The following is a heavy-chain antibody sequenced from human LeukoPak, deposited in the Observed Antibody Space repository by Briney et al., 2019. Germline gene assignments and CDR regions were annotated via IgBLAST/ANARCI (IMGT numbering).Heavy chain of an antibody. CDR2: IHYSGST. Sequence: SETLSLTCTVSGGSISSYYWTWIRQPPGKGLVWIGYIHYSGSTNYNPSLESRVTISVDTSKNQFSLKLSSVTAADTAVYYCARVSWFPGTSYYYMDVWGKGTTVTVSS. J-gene: IGHJ6*03. CDR1: GGSISSYY. D-gene: IGHD1-1*01. CDR3: ARVSWFPGTSYYYMDV. V-gene: IGHV4-59*01.